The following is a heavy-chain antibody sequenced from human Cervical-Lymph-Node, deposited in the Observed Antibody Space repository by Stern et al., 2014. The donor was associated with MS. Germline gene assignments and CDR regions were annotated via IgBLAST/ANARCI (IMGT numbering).Heavy chain of an antibody. D-gene: IGHD2-15*01. CDR2: IKQDGSEK. Sequence: EVQLVQSGGGLVQPGGSLRLSCAASGFTFSSYWMSWVRQAPGKGLEWVANIKQDGSEKYYVDSVKGRFTISRDNAKNSLYLQMNSLRAEDTAVYYCARDRGYCSGGSCYSDFDYWGQGTLVTVSS. CDR1: GFTFSSYW. J-gene: IGHJ4*02. CDR3: ARDRGYCSGGSCYSDFDY. V-gene: IGHV3-7*01.